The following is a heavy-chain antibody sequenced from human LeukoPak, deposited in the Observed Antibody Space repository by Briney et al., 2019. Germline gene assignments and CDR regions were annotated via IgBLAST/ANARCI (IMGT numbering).Heavy chain of an antibody. V-gene: IGHV3-23*01. Sequence: GGSLRLSCEASGFTFSNYAMSWVRQAPGKGLEWVSGLSGGGDSTYYADSVKGRFTISRDNSKNTLYLQMNSLRAEDTAVYYCAKGSDYDSSGYPRGFDYWGQGTLVTVSS. CDR1: GFTFSNYA. CDR3: AKGSDYDSSGYPRGFDY. CDR2: LSGGGDST. D-gene: IGHD3-22*01. J-gene: IGHJ4*02.